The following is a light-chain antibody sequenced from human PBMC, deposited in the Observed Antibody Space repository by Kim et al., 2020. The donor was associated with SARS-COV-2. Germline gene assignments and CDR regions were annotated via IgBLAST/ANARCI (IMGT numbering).Light chain of an antibody. CDR3: QVWDSRAVV. J-gene: IGLJ2*01. V-gene: IGLV3-9*01. CDR2: RDE. Sequence: SYELTQPLSVSVALGQTATIPCGGNNIENKNVHWYHQRPGQAPVLVMYRDEKRPSGIPERLSGSNSGDTATLTISRVEAGDEGEYYCQVWDSRAVVFGGGTKLAVL. CDR1: NIENKN.